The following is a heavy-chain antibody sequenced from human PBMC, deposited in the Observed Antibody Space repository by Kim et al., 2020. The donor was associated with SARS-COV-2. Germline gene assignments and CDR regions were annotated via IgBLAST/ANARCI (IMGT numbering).Heavy chain of an antibody. CDR3: TKDLGFGELSWFDP. J-gene: IGHJ5*02. CDR1: GFTFSNYA. D-gene: IGHD3-10*01. CDR2: ISFIGGST. Sequence: GGSLRLSCAASGFTFSNYAMSWVRQAPGKGLEWVSAISFIGGSTYYADSVKGRFTISRDNSRNTLYLQMNSLRAADTAVYYCTKDLGFGELSWFDPWVQG. V-gene: IGHV3-23*01.